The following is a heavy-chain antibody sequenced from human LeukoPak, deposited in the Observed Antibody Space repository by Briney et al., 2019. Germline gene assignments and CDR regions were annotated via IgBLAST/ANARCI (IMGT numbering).Heavy chain of an antibody. Sequence: AETLSLPCAVYGGSFSGYYWSWIRQPPGKGLEWIGEINHSGSTNYNPSLKSRVTISVDTSKNQFSLKLSAVTAADTAVYYCARGSSWYLVYFDYWGQGTLVTVSS. CDR2: INHSGST. V-gene: IGHV4-34*01. J-gene: IGHJ4*02. D-gene: IGHD6-13*01. CDR1: GGSFSGYY. CDR3: ARGSSWYLVYFDY.